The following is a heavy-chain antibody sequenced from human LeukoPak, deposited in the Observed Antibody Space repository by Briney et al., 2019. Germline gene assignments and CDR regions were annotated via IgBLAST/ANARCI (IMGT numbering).Heavy chain of an antibody. J-gene: IGHJ4*02. V-gene: IGHV5-10-1*01. CDR2: IDNSDSYT. CDR1: GSLISSYW. D-gene: IGHD5-12*01. CDR3: ARHPRYSGYDGPLDFDY. Sequence: PGASLLICGEGAGSLISSYWIRGGRQLPGKGEEGMGRIDNSDSYTNESPSFQGHVTIRANKSKSKCYQEWSNMEGAEPAMYYCARHPRYSGYDGPLDFDYWGQGTLVTVSS.